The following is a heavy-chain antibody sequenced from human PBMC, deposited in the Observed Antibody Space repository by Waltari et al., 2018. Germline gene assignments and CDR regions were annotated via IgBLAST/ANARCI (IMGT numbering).Heavy chain of an antibody. CDR2: RYHSGST. CDR3: ARSVFWSTSSGYYFDY. J-gene: IGHJ4*02. Sequence: QVQLQASGPGLVKPSETLSPPGTVSGYSIRSDYLWGWMREPPGKGLEWVGVRYHSGSTDYNPSLKSRVTISLDSSKNQFSLKLTSVTAADTAVYFCARSVFWSTSSGYYFDYWGQGALVTVSS. D-gene: IGHD3-10*01. V-gene: IGHV4-38-2*02. CDR1: GYSIRSDYL.